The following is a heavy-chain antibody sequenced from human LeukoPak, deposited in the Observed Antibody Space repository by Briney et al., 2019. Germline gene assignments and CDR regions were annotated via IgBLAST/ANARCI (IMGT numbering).Heavy chain of an antibody. J-gene: IGHJ4*02. CDR3: ARDLRPKY. Sequence: GGSLRLSCAVSGFTFSSYWMSWVRQAPGKGLEWVANIKQDGSEKNYVDSVKGRFTISRDNAKNSLYLQMDSLRVEDTAVYYCARDLRPKYWGQGTLVTVSS. CDR1: GFTFSSYW. V-gene: IGHV3-7*01. CDR2: IKQDGSEK.